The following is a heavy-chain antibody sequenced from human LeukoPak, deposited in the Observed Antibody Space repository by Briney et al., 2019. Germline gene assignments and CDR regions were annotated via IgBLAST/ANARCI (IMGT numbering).Heavy chain of an antibody. D-gene: IGHD1-14*01. CDR2: IKQDGSEK. Sequence: GGSLRLSCAASGFTFSSYWMSWVRQAPGKGLEWVANIKQDGSEKYYVDSVKGRFTISRDNAKNTLFLHMNRLRSEDTAVYYCATSRTFDYWGQGTLVTVSS. CDR3: ATSRTFDY. CDR1: GFTFSSYW. J-gene: IGHJ4*02. V-gene: IGHV3-7*01.